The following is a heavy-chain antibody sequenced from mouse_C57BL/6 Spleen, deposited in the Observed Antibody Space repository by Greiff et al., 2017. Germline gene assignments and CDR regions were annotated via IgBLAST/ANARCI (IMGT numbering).Heavy chain of an antibody. J-gene: IGHJ2*01. D-gene: IGHD1-1*01. CDR3: ARLDYVYYFDD. CDR1: GYTFTSYG. CDR2: IYPRSGNT. Sequence: VQLQESGAELARPGASVKLSCKASGYTFTSYGISWVKQRTGQGLEWIGEIYPRSGNTYYNEKFKGKATLSADKSYSTAYMEIRSLTSEDAAVFFCARLDYVYYFDDWGQGTTLTVSS. V-gene: IGHV1-81*01.